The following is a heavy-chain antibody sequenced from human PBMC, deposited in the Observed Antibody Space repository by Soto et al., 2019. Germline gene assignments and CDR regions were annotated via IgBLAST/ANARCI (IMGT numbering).Heavy chain of an antibody. CDR2: ISAYNGNT. V-gene: IGHV1-18*01. CDR1: GYTFTSYG. CDR3: ARDTRWVRYYYYMDV. J-gene: IGHJ6*03. Sequence: ASVKVSCKASGYTFTSYGISWVRQAPGQGLEWMGWISAYNGNTNYAQKLQGRVTMTTDTSTSTAYMELRSLRSDDTAVYYCARDTRWVRYYYYMDVWGKGTKVTVSS.